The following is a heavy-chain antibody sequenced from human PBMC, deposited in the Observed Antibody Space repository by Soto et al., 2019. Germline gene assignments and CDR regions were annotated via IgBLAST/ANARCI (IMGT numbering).Heavy chain of an antibody. J-gene: IGHJ6*02. D-gene: IGHD3-10*01. Sequence: EVQLVESGGRLVQPGGSLRLSCAASRFTFSSYYMNWVRQAPGKGLVWVARITSDGSSTTYADSVKGRFTISRDNAKNTLYLQMNSLRAEDTAVYSCARERGGGFGDVWGQGTTVTVSS. V-gene: IGHV3-74*01. CDR2: ITSDGSST. CDR1: RFTFSSYY. CDR3: ARERGGGFGDV.